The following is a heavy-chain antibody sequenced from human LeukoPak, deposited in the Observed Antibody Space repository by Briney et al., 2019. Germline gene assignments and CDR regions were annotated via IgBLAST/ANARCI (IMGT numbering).Heavy chain of an antibody. CDR3: ARIRRKEFDK. CDR2: IRSKAYGGTT. Sequence: GGSLRLSCAASGFTFSSYAMSWVRQAPGKGLEWVGFIRSKAYGGTTEYAASVKGRFTISRDNVKNSLYLQMNSLTVEDTAVYYCARIRRKEFDKWGQGTLVTVSS. V-gene: IGHV3-49*04. J-gene: IGHJ4*02. D-gene: IGHD3-10*01. CDR1: GFTFSSYA.